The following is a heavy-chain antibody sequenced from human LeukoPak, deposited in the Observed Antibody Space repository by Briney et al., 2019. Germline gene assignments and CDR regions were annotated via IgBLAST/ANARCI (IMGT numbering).Heavy chain of an antibody. Sequence: GGSLRLSCVVSGFSFSDSYMTWIRQTPGKGLESLAYISGSGSDIYYADSVKGRFTISRDNAKNSLYLQMNSLRPEDTALYYCSTDPRLLIYWGHGTLVTVSS. CDR1: GFSFSDSY. CDR2: ISGSGSDI. V-gene: IGHV3-11*01. J-gene: IGHJ4*01. D-gene: IGHD2-8*01. CDR3: STDPRLLIY.